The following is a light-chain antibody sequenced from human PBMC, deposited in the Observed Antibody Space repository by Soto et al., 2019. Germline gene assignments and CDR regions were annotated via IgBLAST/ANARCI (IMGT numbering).Light chain of an antibody. CDR2: DAS. V-gene: IGKV3-15*01. Sequence: EIVMTQSPATLSVSPGERATLSCRASQSVSSKLAWYQQRPGQAPRLLIYDASTRATGIPDRFSGSGSGTEFTLTMSSLQSEDFAVYYCQRYNNWPLTFGGGTKVEIK. J-gene: IGKJ4*01. CDR1: QSVSSK. CDR3: QRYNNWPLT.